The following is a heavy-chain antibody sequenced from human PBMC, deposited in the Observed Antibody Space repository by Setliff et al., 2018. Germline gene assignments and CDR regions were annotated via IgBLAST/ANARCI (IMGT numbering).Heavy chain of an antibody. J-gene: IGHJ4*02. CDR3: TRGQRAWSY. D-gene: IGHD6-19*01. CDR1: GYSFTLYA. Sequence: GASVKVSCKASGYSFTLYAMHWMRQAPGQRLEWMGWMNIDNGKTEYSQEFQDRVTFTRDTFAETAYMELRSLTSDDSAMYYCTRGQRAWSYWGQGTLVTVSS. V-gene: IGHV1-3*04. CDR2: MNIDNGKT.